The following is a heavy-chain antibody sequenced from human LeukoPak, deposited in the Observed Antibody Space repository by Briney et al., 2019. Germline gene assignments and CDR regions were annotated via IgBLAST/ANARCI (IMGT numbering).Heavy chain of an antibody. J-gene: IGHJ4*02. CDR3: AKHAAMVKD. Sequence: QAGGSLRLSCAGSGFIFNNYAMHWVRQPPGKGLEWVSGISWNSGSIDYADSVKGRFTISRDNSKNTLYLQMNSLRAEDTAVYYCAKHAAMVKDWGQGTLVTVSS. D-gene: IGHD5-18*01. V-gene: IGHV3-9*01. CDR2: ISWNSGSI. CDR1: GFIFNNYA.